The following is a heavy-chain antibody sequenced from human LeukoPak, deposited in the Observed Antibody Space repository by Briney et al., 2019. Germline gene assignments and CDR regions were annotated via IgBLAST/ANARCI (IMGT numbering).Heavy chain of an antibody. CDR1: GYSFTSYW. Sequence: GESLKISCKGSGYSFTSYWSGWVRQMPGKGREWRGIIYPGDSDTRYSPSFQGQATITADKSISTAYLQWSSLKASDTAMYYCARVGGSGSRDYWFDPWGQGTLVTVSS. V-gene: IGHV5-51*01. J-gene: IGHJ5*02. CDR3: ARVGGSGSRDYWFDP. D-gene: IGHD3-10*01. CDR2: IYPGDSDT.